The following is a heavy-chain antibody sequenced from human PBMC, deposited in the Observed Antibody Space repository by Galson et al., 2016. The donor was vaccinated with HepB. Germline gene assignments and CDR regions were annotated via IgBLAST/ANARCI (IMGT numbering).Heavy chain of an antibody. CDR1: GYTFTTYA. J-gene: IGHJ5*02. CDR2: INAGNGNT. CDR3: ARGTSSSARFDP. V-gene: IGHV1-3*01. D-gene: IGHD6-13*01. Sequence: SVKVSCKASGYTFTTYAMHWVRQVPGQRLEWTGLINAGNGNTKYSQKFQGRVTITADKSTSTASMELRSLTSEDTAVYYCARGTSSSARFDPCGQGTLVTVSP.